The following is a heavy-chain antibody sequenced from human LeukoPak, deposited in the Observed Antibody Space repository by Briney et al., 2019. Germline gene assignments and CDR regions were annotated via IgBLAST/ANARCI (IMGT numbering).Heavy chain of an antibody. V-gene: IGHV5-51*01. CDR1: GYSFTSYW. CDR3: ARPIVGATPYDAFDI. J-gene: IGHJ3*02. D-gene: IGHD1-26*01. Sequence: GESLKISCKGSGYSFTSYWIGWVRQMPGKGLEWMGIIYPGDSDTRYSPSFQGQVTISADKSISTAYLQWSSLKASDTAMYYCARPIVGATPYDAFDIWGQGTMVTVSS. CDR2: IYPGDSDT.